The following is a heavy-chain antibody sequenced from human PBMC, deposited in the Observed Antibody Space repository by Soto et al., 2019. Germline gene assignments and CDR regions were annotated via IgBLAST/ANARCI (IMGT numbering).Heavy chain of an antibody. CDR1: GFTFSSYS. V-gene: IGHV3-21*01. CDR3: ARVHTRILSPSNFYYYGMEV. Sequence: EVQLVESGGGLVKPGGSLRLSCAASGFTFSSYSMKWVRQAPGKGLEWVSSISSSSSYIYYADSVKGRYPISRDNAKNSLHPQMNSLRAEDTAVYYCARVHTRILSPSNFYYYGMEVWGHGTTVTVAS. J-gene: IGHJ6*02. D-gene: IGHD2-15*01. CDR2: ISSSSSYI.